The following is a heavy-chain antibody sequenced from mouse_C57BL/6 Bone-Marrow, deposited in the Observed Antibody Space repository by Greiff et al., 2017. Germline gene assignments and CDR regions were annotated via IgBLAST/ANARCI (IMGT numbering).Heavy chain of an antibody. V-gene: IGHV1-55*01. D-gene: IGHD3-1*01. CDR2: IYPTSGRT. CDR1: GYTFTSYW. J-gene: IGHJ2*01. Sequence: VQLQQPGAELVKPGASVKMSCKASGYTFTSYWITWVKQRPGQGLEWIGDIYPTSGRTIYNEKFKSKAILTVDTSSNTACMQLIGLTSENSAVFYGANSGPLEQSFDYWGQGTTLTVSS. CDR3: ANSGPLEQSFDY.